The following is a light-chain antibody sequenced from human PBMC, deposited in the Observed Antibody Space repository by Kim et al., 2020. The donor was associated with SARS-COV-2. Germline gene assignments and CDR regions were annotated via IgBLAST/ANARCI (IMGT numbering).Light chain of an antibody. CDR3: QQYDNLPRT. Sequence: DIQMTQSPSSLSASVGDRVTITCQASQDISNYLNWYQQKPGKAPKLLIYDASNLETGVPSRFSGSGSGTDFTFTNSSLQPEDIATYYCQQYDNLPRTFGGGTKLEI. CDR2: DAS. CDR1: QDISNY. V-gene: IGKV1-33*01. J-gene: IGKJ4*01.